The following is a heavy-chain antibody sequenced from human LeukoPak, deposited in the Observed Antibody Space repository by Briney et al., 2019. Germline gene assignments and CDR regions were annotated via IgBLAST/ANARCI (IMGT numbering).Heavy chain of an antibody. CDR3: AGAVGGYYYLFDY. D-gene: IGHD3-22*01. Sequence: SETLSLTCTVSGVSISSGDYYWSWIRQPPGKGLEWIGYIYYSGSTYYNPSLKSRVTISVDTSKNQFSLKLSSVTAADTAVYYCAGAVGGYYYLFDYWGQGTLVTVSS. CDR2: IYYSGST. CDR1: GVSISSGDYY. V-gene: IGHV4-30-4*01. J-gene: IGHJ4*02.